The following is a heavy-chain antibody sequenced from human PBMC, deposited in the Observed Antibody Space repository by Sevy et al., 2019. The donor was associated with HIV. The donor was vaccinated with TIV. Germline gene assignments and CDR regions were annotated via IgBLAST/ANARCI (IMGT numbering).Heavy chain of an antibody. CDR1: GFTFSSYD. CDR3: AKNRLPGGSYFSRHGLDV. Sequence: GGSLRLSCAASGFTFSSYDMHWVRQAPGKGLEWVAIILHDGSYREYVDSVRGRFTMSRDNSKNTMYLQMNGVSIEDTAVYYCAKNRLPGGSYFSRHGLDVWGRGTTVTVSS. J-gene: IGHJ6*02. CDR2: ILHDGSYR. V-gene: IGHV3-30*18. D-gene: IGHD3-10*01.